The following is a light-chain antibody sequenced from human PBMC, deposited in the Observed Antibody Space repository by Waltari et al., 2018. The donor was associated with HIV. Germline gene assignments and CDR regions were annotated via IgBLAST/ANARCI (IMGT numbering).Light chain of an antibody. J-gene: IGKJ4*02. V-gene: IGKV1-33*01. CDR3: QHSHNLPST. CDR1: QDNTNY. CDR2: VAS. Sequence: DIQMTQSPSSLSASVGDRVTITCQASQDNTNYLNWYQQKKGKAPRLLIYVASNLQTGVPSRSRGSGSGTDFTFTTSGMQPEDIATYYCQHSHNLPSTFGGGTKVEIK.